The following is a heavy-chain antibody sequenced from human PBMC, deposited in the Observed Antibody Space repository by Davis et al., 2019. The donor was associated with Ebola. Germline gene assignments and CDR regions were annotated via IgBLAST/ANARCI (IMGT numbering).Heavy chain of an antibody. V-gene: IGHV3-15*01. J-gene: IGHJ6*02. CDR1: GFTFSNAW. Sequence: GESLKISCAASGFTFSNAWMSWVRQAPGKGLEWVGRIKSKTDGGTTDYAAPVKGRFTISRDDSKNTLYLQMNSLKTEDTAVYYCTTSKDSSSKPSYYYYYYGMDVWGQGATVTVSS. CDR3: TTSKDSSSKPSYYYYYYGMDV. CDR2: IKSKTDGGTT. D-gene: IGHD6-6*01.